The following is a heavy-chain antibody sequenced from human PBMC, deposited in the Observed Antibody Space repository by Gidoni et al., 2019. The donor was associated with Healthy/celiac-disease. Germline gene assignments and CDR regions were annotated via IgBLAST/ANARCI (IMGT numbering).Heavy chain of an antibody. CDR2: IYYSGST. Sequence: TLSLTCTVSGGSISSSSYYWGWIRQPPGKGLAWIGGIYYSGSTYYNPSLKSRVTISVDPAKNQFSLKLSSVTAADTAVYYCARRQRRDYYYGMDVWGQGTTVTVSS. J-gene: IGHJ6*02. CDR1: GGSISSSSYY. D-gene: IGHD6-25*01. CDR3: ARRQRRDYYYGMDV. V-gene: IGHV4-39*01.